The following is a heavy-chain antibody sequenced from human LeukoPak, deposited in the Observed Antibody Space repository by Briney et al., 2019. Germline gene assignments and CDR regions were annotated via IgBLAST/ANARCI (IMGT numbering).Heavy chain of an antibody. Sequence: GSLRLSCAASGFTFSSYGMTWVRQTPGKGLEWIGSIYYSGSTYYNPSLKSRVTISVDTSKNQFSLKLSSVTAADTAVYYCARGGYDYVWGSYRDSRYNWFDPWGQGTLVTVSS. CDR2: IYYSGST. CDR3: ARGGYDYVWGSYRDSRYNWFDP. V-gene: IGHV4-39*07. CDR1: GFTFSSYG. J-gene: IGHJ5*02. D-gene: IGHD3-16*02.